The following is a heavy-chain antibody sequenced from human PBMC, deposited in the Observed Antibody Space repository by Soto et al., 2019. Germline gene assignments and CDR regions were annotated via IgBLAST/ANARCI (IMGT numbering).Heavy chain of an antibody. V-gene: IGHV3-48*03. D-gene: IGHD5-12*01. Sequence: GGSLRLSCVASRFTFSTYEMHWVRQAPGKGLEWVSYISSGGSTVYYADSVKGRFTISRDNTRNSLYLQMNSLRDEDTALYYCVRYCRTTLCNGVATRTFDYWGQGTLVTVSS. CDR1: RFTFSTYE. CDR2: ISSGGSTV. J-gene: IGHJ4*02. CDR3: VRYCRTTLCNGVATRTFDY.